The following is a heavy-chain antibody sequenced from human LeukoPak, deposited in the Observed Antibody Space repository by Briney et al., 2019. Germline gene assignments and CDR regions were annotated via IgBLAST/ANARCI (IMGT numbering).Heavy chain of an antibody. Sequence: GGSLRLSCAVSGFSFTNFAFNWVRQAPGKGLEWVSSISSSGGTTDYAVSVKGRFSISRDNSRNTLFLHMNSLRAEDTAIYYCARDLATMVTALGLDVWGQGTTVAVFS. D-gene: IGHD5-18*01. CDR2: ISSSGGTT. CDR3: ARDLATMVTALGLDV. CDR1: GFSFTNFA. J-gene: IGHJ6*02. V-gene: IGHV3-23*01.